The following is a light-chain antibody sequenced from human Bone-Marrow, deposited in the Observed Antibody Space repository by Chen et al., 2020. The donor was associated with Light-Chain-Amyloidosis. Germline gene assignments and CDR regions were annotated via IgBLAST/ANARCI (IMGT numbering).Light chain of an antibody. CDR2: EVT. CDR1: SSDVGGENH. Sequence: QSSLTPPSLRSWSPGTADPLPLPGTSSDVGGENHVSWEPQHPDKAPKLMIYEVTKRPSWVPDRFSGSKSDNTASLTISGLQTEDEADYFCSAYTITNTLVFGSGTRVTVL. J-gene: IGLJ1*01. V-gene: IGLV2-14*01. CDR3: SAYTITNTLV.